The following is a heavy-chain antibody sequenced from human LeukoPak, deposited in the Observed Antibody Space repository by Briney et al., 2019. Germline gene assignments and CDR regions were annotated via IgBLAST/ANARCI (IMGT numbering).Heavy chain of an antibody. CDR2: ISYDGSNK. D-gene: IGHD2-15*01. CDR3: AKEGYCSGGICYALDY. Sequence: GRSLRLSCAASGFTFSSYGMHWVRQAPGKGLEWVAFISYDGSNKYYADSVKGRFTISRDNSKNTLYLQMNSLGAEDTAVYYCAKEGYCSGGICYALDYWGQGTLVTVSS. V-gene: IGHV3-30*18. J-gene: IGHJ4*02. CDR1: GFTFSSYG.